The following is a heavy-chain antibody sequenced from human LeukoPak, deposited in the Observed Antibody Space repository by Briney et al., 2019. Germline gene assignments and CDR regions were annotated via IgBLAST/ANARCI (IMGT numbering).Heavy chain of an antibody. CDR3: ARDGSLPDY. V-gene: IGHV3-74*01. CDR2: IHGDGSGP. CDR1: GFTFSSYW. D-gene: IGHD2-15*01. Sequence: GGSLRLSCAASGFTFSSYWMHWVRQAPGKGLVWVSRIHGDGSGPIYADSVKGRFTISRDNAKNTLYLQMNSLRAEDTAVCYCARDGSLPDYWGQGTLVTVSS. J-gene: IGHJ4*02.